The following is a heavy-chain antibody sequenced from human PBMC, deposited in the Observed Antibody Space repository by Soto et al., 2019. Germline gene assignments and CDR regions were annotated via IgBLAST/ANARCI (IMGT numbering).Heavy chain of an antibody. D-gene: IGHD1-26*01. CDR3: ARGVGSSPPRY. CDR2: IYDSGSP. J-gene: IGHJ4*02. Sequence: SETLSLTCTISGGSISVYYWSWIRQPPGQALEWIGYIYDSGSPYYNPSLRSRIIISADTSKNQISLKLTSATAADTAVYYCARGVGSSPPRYWGRGTLVTVSS. V-gene: IGHV4-59*01. CDR1: GGSISVYY.